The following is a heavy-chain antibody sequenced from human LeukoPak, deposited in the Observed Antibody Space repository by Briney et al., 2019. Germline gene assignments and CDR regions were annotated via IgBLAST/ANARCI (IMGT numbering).Heavy chain of an antibody. Sequence: GGSLRLSCAASGFTFSSYSMNWVRQAPGKGLEWVSSISSSSSYIYYADSVKGRFTISRDNAKNSLYLQMNSLRAEDAAVYYCARIEEQLEGFDYWGQGTLVTVSS. CDR1: GFTFSSYS. CDR3: ARIEEQLEGFDY. J-gene: IGHJ4*02. V-gene: IGHV3-21*01. CDR2: ISSSSSYI. D-gene: IGHD6-13*01.